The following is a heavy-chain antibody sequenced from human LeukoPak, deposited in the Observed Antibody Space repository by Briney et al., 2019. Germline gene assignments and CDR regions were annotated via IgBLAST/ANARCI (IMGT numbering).Heavy chain of an antibody. CDR2: LSGSGAGT. J-gene: IGHJ4*02. CDR3: ARDQFGDYFRGADY. V-gene: IGHV3-23*01. Sequence: GGSLRLSCAASGFTFSDYALGWVRQAPGRGLEWVATLSGSGAGTYYSDSVQGRFTISRDNSKRTLFLQMNSLRAEDTAVYYCARDQFGDYFRGADYWGQGTRVTVSS. CDR1: GFTFSDYA. D-gene: IGHD3-22*01.